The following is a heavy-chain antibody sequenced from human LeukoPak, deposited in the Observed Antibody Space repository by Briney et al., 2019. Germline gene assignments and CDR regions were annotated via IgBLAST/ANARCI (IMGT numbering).Heavy chain of an antibody. V-gene: IGHV4-39*07. J-gene: IGHJ4*02. CDR3: AWSGIQLWFSY. D-gene: IGHD5-18*01. Sequence: PSETLSLTCTVSGDSISSSSYYWGWIRQPPGKGLEWIGEINHSGSTNYNPSLKSRVTISVDTSKNQFSLKLRSVTAADTAVYYCAWSGIQLWFSYWGQGTLVTVSS. CDR2: INHSGST. CDR1: GDSISSSSYY.